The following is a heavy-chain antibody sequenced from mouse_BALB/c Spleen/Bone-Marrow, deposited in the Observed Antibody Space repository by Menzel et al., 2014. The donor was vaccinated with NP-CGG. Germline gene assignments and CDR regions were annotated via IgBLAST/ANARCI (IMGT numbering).Heavy chain of an antibody. CDR1: GFTFNTYA. CDR3: VRHGYGNYGAMDY. Sequence: EVKLVESGGGLVQPKGSLKLSCAASGFTFNTYAMNWVRQAPGKGLEWVARIRSKSNNYTTYYADSVKDRFTISRYDSQNMLYLQMNNLKTEDTAMYYCVRHGYGNYGAMDYWGQGTSATVSS. J-gene: IGHJ4*01. CDR2: IRSKSNNYTT. D-gene: IGHD2-1*01. V-gene: IGHV10-1*02.